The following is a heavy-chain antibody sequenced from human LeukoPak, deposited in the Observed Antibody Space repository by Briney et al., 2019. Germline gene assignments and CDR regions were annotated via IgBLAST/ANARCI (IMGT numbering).Heavy chain of an antibody. D-gene: IGHD1-26*01. Sequence: GGSLRLSCAASGFTFSNYAMSWVRQAPGKGLEWVSAISGSGGTTNYADSVKGRFTISRDNSKNTLYLQMNSLRAEDTAVYYCAKRTVGQYAMDVWGQGTTVTVSS. CDR1: GFTFSNYA. V-gene: IGHV3-23*01. CDR2: ISGSGGTT. J-gene: IGHJ6*02. CDR3: AKRTVGQYAMDV.